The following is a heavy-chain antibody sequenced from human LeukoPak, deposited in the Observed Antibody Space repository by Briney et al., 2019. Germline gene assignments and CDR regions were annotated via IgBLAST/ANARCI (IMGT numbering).Heavy chain of an antibody. CDR1: GGSISSYY. D-gene: IGHD5-12*01. CDR2: IYYSGST. V-gene: IGHV4-59*01. Sequence: SETLSLTCTVSGGSISSYYWSWIRQPPGKGLEWIGYIYYSGSTNYNPSLKSRVTISVDTSKNQFSLKLSSVTAADTAVYYCARVRSGYDYRRLGHGGSYYYYMDVWGKGTTVTVSS. CDR3: ARVRSGYDYRRLGHGGSYYYYMDV. J-gene: IGHJ6*03.